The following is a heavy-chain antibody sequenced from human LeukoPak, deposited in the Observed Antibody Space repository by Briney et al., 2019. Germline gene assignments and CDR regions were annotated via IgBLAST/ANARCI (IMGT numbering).Heavy chain of an antibody. D-gene: IGHD2-8*02. Sequence: SVKVSCKASGGTFSSYAISWVRQAPGQGLEWMGGIIPIFGTANYAQKFQGRVTITADESTSTAYMELSSLRSEDTAVYYCAGLFPPWSAFDIWGQGTMVTVSS. J-gene: IGHJ3*02. CDR1: GGTFSSYA. V-gene: IGHV1-69*13. CDR3: AGLFPPWSAFDI. CDR2: IIPIFGTA.